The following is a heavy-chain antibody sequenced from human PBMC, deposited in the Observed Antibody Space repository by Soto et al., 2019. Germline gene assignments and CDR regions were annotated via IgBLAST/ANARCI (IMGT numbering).Heavy chain of an antibody. J-gene: IGHJ3*01. D-gene: IGHD1-26*01. CDR2: ISYDGSNK. CDR3: AIIHSGSYGFDV. CDR1: RLTFNIYA. V-gene: IGHV3-30*03. Sequence: GGSLRLSCAASRLTFNIYAIYWVRQTPGKGLEWLALISYDGSNKYYADSVKGRFTISRDNSKDTLYLQMGRLRPDDTAVYHCAIIHSGSYGFDVWGQGTVVTVSS.